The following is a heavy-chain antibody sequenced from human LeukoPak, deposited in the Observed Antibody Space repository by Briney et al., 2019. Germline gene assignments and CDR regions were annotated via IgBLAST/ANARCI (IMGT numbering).Heavy chain of an antibody. Sequence: SETLSFTCTVSGDSISNFYWSWIRQPPGKGLEWIGYIYYSGSTNYNPSLKSRVTISIDTSKNQFSLQLSSVTAADTAVYYCARGVVITFGGAADYWGQGTLVTVSS. D-gene: IGHD3-16*01. CDR3: ARGVVITFGGAADY. CDR2: IYYSGST. J-gene: IGHJ4*02. V-gene: IGHV4-59*01. CDR1: GDSISNFY.